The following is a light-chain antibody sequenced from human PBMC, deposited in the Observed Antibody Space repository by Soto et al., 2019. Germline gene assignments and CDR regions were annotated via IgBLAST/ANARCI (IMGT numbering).Light chain of an antibody. Sequence: EIVLMQSPGTLSLSPGARATLSCRASQSVSNNYVDWYQQKPGQAPRLLIAGASSRATGIPDRFRGSGSVTDFTLTISRLEPEDFAVYYCQQYGSSPPLTFGVGTKVLIK. CDR1: QSVSNNY. J-gene: IGKJ4*01. V-gene: IGKV3-20*01. CDR2: GAS. CDR3: QQYGSSPPLT.